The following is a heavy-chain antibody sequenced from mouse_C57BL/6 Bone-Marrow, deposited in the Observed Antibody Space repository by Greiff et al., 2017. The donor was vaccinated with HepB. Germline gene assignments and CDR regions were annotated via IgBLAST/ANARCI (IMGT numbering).Heavy chain of an antibody. J-gene: IGHJ4*01. CDR3: ARRGIPYYYAMDY. CDR1: GFTFSSYG. V-gene: IGHV5-6*02. Sequence: DVKLVESGGDLVKPGGSLKLSCAASGFTFSSYGMSWVRQTPDKRLEWVATISSGGSYTYYPDSVKGRFTISRDNAKNTLYRQMSSLKSEDTAMYYCARRGIPYYYAMDYWGQGTSVTVSS. CDR2: ISSGGSYT.